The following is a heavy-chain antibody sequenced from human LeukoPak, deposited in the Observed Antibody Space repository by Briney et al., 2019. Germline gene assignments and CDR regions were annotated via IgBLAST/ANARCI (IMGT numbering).Heavy chain of an antibody. CDR1: GFTFTYAY. D-gene: IGHD3-10*01. Sequence: AGSLRLSCAASGFTFTYAYMSWVRQAPGKGLEWVGRIKNKTDGGTTDYATPVKGRFTISRDNSNKTLHHQMNSLKTEDTGVYYCTSVGPYYCSGSYFSDVQHWGKGTLVTVLS. V-gene: IGHV3-15*01. CDR2: IKNKTDGGTT. J-gene: IGHJ1*01. CDR3: TSVGPYYCSGSYFSDVQH.